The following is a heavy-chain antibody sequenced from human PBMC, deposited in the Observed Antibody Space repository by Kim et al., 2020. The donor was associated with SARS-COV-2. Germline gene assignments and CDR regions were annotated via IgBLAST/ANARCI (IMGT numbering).Heavy chain of an antibody. J-gene: IGHJ6*02. Sequence: GGSLRLSCAASGFTFSSYGMHWVRQAPGKGLEWVAVIWYDGSNKYYADSVKGRFTISRDNSKNTLYLQMNSLRAEDTAVYYCARNRRAYSNSLSGMDVWGQGTTVTVSS. D-gene: IGHD4-4*01. V-gene: IGHV3-33*01. CDR1: GFTFSSYG. CDR3: ARNRRAYSNSLSGMDV. CDR2: IWYDGSNK.